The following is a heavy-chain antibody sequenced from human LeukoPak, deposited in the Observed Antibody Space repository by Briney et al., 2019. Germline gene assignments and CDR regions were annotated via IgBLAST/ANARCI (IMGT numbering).Heavy chain of an antibody. CDR3: ARETRSLVIGAAAGPWNY. V-gene: IGHV1-46*01. Sequence: GASVKVSCKASGYTFSSYYMHWMRQAPGQGLEWMGIINPSGDTTSYAQKFQDRVTMTRDTSTSTVYMELSSLRSEDTAVYYCARETRSLVIGAAAGPWNYWGQGTLVTVSS. CDR1: GYTFSSYY. J-gene: IGHJ4*02. D-gene: IGHD6-13*01. CDR2: INPSGDTT.